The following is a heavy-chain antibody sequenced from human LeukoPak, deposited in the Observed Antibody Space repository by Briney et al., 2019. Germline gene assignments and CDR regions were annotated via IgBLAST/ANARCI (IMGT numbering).Heavy chain of an antibody. D-gene: IGHD1-26*01. V-gene: IGHV1-69*13. J-gene: IGHJ4*02. CDR1: GGTFSSYA. Sequence: SVKVSCKASGGTFSSYAISWVRQAPGQGLEWMGGIIPIFGTANYAQKFQGRVTITADESTSTAYMELSSLRSEDTAVYYCARSDSGSYYLGDYWGQGTLVTVSS. CDR2: IIPIFGTA. CDR3: ARSDSGSYYLGDY.